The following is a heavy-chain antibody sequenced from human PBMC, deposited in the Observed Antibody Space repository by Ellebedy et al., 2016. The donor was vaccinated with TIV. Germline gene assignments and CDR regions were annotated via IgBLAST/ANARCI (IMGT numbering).Heavy chain of an antibody. Sequence: GESLKISCAASGFAVSRNYMSWVRQAPGKGLEWVSVFYSGGSTYYADSVKGRFTISRDNSKNTLYLQMNSLRAEDTAVYYCAKVFSVEGFHAFDVWGHGTMVTVSS. CDR2: FYSGGST. CDR3: AKVFSVEGFHAFDV. CDR1: GFAVSRNY. V-gene: IGHV3-53*01. D-gene: IGHD4-23*01. J-gene: IGHJ3*01.